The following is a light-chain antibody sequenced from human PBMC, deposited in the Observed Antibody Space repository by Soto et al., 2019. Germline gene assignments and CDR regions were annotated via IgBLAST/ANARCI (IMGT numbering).Light chain of an antibody. J-gene: IGKJ2*01. CDR3: LQRSNRYT. V-gene: IGKV3-11*01. CDR2: AAS. CDR1: QSVSSY. Sequence: EIVLTQSPATLSLSPGERATLSCRASQSVSSYLAWYQQKPGQAPRLLIYAASNRATGIPARFSGSGSGTDFTLTISSLEPEDFAVYYCLQRSNRYTFGQGTKLEIK.